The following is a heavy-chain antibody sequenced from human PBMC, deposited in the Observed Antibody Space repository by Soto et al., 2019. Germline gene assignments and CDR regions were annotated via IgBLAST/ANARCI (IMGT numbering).Heavy chain of an antibody. CDR3: VRVVAIPGYPDN. J-gene: IGHJ4*02. V-gene: IGHV1-69*14. CDR1: GATFSSYA. Sequence: QVQLVQSGAEVRQPASSVKFSCKTSGATFSSYAFTWVRQAPGQGLEWMGGMVPTVDTSTYAQKFQGRVTITADKFTNTVYMELSSLRSDDTAVYYCVRVVAIPGYPDNWGQGTLVTVSS. CDR2: MVPTVDTS. D-gene: IGHD5-12*01.